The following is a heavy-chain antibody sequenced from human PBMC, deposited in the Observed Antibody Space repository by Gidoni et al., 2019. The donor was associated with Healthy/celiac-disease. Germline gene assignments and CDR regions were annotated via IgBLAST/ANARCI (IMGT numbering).Heavy chain of an antibody. CDR3: ARGMDYYGSGSPPPQGFDP. CDR1: GGSFSGYY. D-gene: IGHD3-10*01. Sequence: QVQLQQWGAGLLKPSETLSLTCAVYGGSFSGYYWSWIRQPPGKELEWIGEINHRGITNYNPSLKSRVTISVDTSKNQFSLKLNSVTAASTAVYYCARGMDYYGSGSPPPQGFDPWGQGTLVTVSS. CDR2: INHRGIT. V-gene: IGHV4-34*01. J-gene: IGHJ5*02.